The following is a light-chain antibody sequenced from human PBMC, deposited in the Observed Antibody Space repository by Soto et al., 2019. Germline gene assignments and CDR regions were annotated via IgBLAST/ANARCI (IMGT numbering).Light chain of an antibody. J-gene: IGKJ5*01. Sequence: DIQLTQSPSSLSASVEDRVTISCRASQSISNYLNWYQQKPGKAPKLLIYGISTLQKGDPSRFSGSGSGTDFILTINSLQPEDFATYYCQQSYRIPRTFGQGTRLEI. CDR1: QSISNY. V-gene: IGKV1-39*01. CDR2: GIS. CDR3: QQSYRIPRT.